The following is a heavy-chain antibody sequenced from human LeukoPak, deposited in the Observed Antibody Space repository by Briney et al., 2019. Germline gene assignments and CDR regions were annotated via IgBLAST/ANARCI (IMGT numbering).Heavy chain of an antibody. Sequence: EASVKVSCKASGYSFTSYGLTWVRQAPGQGLEWMGWISAYNGNTNYAQKLQGRVTMTTDTSTSTAYMELRSLRSDDTAVYYCARDATTYYYDSSGLEFFDYWGQGTLVTVSS. CDR1: GYSFTSYG. D-gene: IGHD3-22*01. V-gene: IGHV1-18*01. CDR3: ARDATTYYYDSSGLEFFDY. CDR2: ISAYNGNT. J-gene: IGHJ4*02.